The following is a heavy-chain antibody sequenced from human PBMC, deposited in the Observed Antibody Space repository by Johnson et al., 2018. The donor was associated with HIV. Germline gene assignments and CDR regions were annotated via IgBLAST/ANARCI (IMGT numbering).Heavy chain of an antibody. CDR2: ISYDGRNQ. V-gene: IGHV3-30-3*01. J-gene: IGHJ3*01. CDR1: GFSFSGFA. D-gene: IGHD2-15*01. CDR3: ARDLAPRPPARLDVFDV. Sequence: VYLVESGGGVVQPGRSLRLSCVVSGFSFSGFAMHWVRQAPGKGLDWMAVISYDGRNQQYAESVKGRFTISRDNYKNTLYLQMSSVRPEDTAVYYCARDLAPRPPARLDVFDVWGQGTMVTVS.